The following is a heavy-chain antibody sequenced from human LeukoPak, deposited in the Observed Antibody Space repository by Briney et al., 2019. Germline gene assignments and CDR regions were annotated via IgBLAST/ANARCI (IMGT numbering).Heavy chain of an antibody. CDR2: INHSGGT. CDR1: GGSFIDYY. V-gene: IGHV4-34*01. CDR3: ARVSEIMISFGGVISHFDN. Sequence: PSETLSLTCSLYGGSFIDYYWSWIRQPPGKGLEWIGEINHSGGTNYNPSLWSRLTISIDTSKHQFSLQVTSVTAADTGVYFCARVSEIMISFGGVISHFDNWGQGALVTVSS. J-gene: IGHJ4*02. D-gene: IGHD3-16*02.